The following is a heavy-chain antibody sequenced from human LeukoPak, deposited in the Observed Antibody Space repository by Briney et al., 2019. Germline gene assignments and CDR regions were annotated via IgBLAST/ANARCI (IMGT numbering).Heavy chain of an antibody. V-gene: IGHV4-30-4*01. D-gene: IGHD3-22*01. CDR2: IYYSGST. Sequence: SETLSLTCTVSGGSISSYYWSWIRQPPGKGLEWIGYIYYSGSTYYNPSLKSRVTISVDTSKNQFSLKLSSVTAADTAVYYCARLRYYDSTEGDFDYWGQGTLVTVSS. CDR3: ARLRYYDSTEGDFDY. CDR1: GGSISSYY. J-gene: IGHJ4*02.